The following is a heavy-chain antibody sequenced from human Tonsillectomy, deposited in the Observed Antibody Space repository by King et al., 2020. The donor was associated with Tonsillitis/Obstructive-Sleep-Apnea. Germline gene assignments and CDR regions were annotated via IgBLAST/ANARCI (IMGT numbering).Heavy chain of an antibody. CDR2: ISYDGSNK. CDR1: GFTFSSYA. V-gene: IGHV3-30*04. J-gene: IGHJ4*02. D-gene: IGHD2-2*03. CDR3: ARVPSRGYCSSTSCFPTFDY. Sequence: VQLVESGGGVVQPGRSLRLSCAASGFTFSSYAMHWVRQAPGKGLEWVAVISYDGSNKYYADSVKGRFTISRDNSKNTLYLQMNSLRAEDTAVYYCARVPSRGYCSSTSCFPTFDYWGQGTLVTVSS.